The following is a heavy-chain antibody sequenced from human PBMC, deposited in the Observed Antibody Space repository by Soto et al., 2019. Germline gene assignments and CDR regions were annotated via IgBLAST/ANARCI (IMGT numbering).Heavy chain of an antibody. D-gene: IGHD3-10*01. J-gene: IGHJ6*04. CDR3: ARERVRFGEYYYYYGMDG. CDR2: INPNSGGT. Sequence: GASVNVSCKASGYTFAGYYMHWVRQAPGQGLEWMGWINPNSGGTNYAQKFQGWVTMTRDTSISTAYMELSRLRSDDTAVYYCARERVRFGEYYYYYGMDGWGKGTTVTVSP. V-gene: IGHV1-2*04. CDR1: GYTFAGYY.